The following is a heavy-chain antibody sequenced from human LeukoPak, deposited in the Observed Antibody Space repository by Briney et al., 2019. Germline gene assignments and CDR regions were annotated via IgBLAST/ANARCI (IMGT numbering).Heavy chain of an antibody. Sequence: GGSLRLSCAASGFSFSDHYMSWTRQAPGKGLEWVSYISGSGSTIYYAASVRGRFTISRDNAKNSLYLQMNSLRAEDTAIYYCAREGITIFGVANSNWFDPWGQGTLVTVSS. D-gene: IGHD3-3*01. CDR2: ISGSGSTI. J-gene: IGHJ5*02. CDR3: AREGITIFGVANSNWFDP. V-gene: IGHV3-11*01. CDR1: GFSFSDHY.